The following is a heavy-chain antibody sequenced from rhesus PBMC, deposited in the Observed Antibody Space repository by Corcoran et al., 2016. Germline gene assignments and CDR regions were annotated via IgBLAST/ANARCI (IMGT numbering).Heavy chain of an antibody. CDR1: GVSIRCNW. J-gene: IGHJ4*01. Sequence: QVQLQESGPGLVKPSENLSLTCAVSGVSIRCNWWNWIRQPPGKGLEWIVEINGNSGNTNYSPSLKSRVTISKAASQNQFSLNLSSVTAADTAVYYCVRGGGHSGYPGWGQGVLVTVSS. D-gene: IGHD5-30*01. CDR3: VRGGGHSGYPG. V-gene: IGHV4-80*01. CDR2: INGNSGNT.